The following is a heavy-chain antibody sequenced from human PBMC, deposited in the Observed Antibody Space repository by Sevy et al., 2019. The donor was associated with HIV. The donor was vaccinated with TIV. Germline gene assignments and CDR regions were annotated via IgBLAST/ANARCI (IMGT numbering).Heavy chain of an antibody. J-gene: IGHJ4*02. Sequence: ASVKVSCKASGYTFTGYYMHWVRQAPGQGLEWMGWMNPNSGGTNYAQKFQGRVTMTRDTSISTAYMELSRLRSDDTAVYYCARAVVVAAIFDYWGQGTLVTVSS. CDR3: ARAVVVAAIFDY. D-gene: IGHD2-15*01. CDR1: GYTFTGYY. V-gene: IGHV1-2*02. CDR2: MNPNSGGT.